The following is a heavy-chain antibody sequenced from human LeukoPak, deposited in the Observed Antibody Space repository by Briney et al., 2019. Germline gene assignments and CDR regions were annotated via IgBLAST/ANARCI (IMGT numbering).Heavy chain of an antibody. V-gene: IGHV4-34*01. CDR2: INHSGST. CDR3: ARGPYCSGGSCYGGYYYYYGMDV. J-gene: IGHJ6*04. Sequence: SETLSLTCAVYGGSFSGYYWSWIRQPLGKGLEWIGEINHSGSTNYNPSLKSRVTISVDTSKNQFSLKLSSVTAADTAVYYCARGPYCSGGSCYGGYYYYYGMDVWGKGTTVTVSS. D-gene: IGHD2-15*01. CDR1: GGSFSGYY.